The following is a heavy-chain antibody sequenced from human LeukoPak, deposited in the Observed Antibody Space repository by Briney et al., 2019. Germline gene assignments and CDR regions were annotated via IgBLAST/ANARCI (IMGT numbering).Heavy chain of an antibody. Sequence: PSETLSLTCTVSGGSISSYYWSWIRQPAGKGLEWIGRIYTSGSTNYNPSLKSRVTMSVDTSKNQFSLRLASVTAADTAVYYCSGGRQWLAFDSWGQGTLATVSS. J-gene: IGHJ4*02. CDR2: IYTSGST. CDR3: SGGRQWLAFDS. V-gene: IGHV4-4*07. D-gene: IGHD6-19*01. CDR1: GGSISSYY.